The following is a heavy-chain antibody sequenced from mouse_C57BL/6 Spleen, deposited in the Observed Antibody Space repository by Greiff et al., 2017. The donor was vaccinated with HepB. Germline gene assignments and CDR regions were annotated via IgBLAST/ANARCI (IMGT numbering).Heavy chain of an antibody. Sequence: VHLVESGPGLVQPSQSLSITCTVSGFSLTSYGVHWVRQSPGKGLEWLGVIWSGGSTDYNAAFISRLSISKDNSKSHVFFKMNSLQADDTAIYYCASASYYSNYVECAYWGQGTLVTVSA. CDR3: ASASYYSNYVECAY. CDR2: IWSGGST. CDR1: GFSLTSYG. J-gene: IGHJ3*01. V-gene: IGHV2-2*01. D-gene: IGHD2-5*01.